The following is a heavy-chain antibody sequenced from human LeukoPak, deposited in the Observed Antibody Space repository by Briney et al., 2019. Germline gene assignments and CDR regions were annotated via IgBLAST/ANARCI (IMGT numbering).Heavy chain of an antibody. J-gene: IGHJ4*02. D-gene: IGHD3-22*01. CDR2: ISSSSSYI. V-gene: IGHV3-21*01. Sequence: GGSLRLSCAASGFTVSSNYMSWVRQAPGKGLEWVSSISSSSSYIYYADSVKGRFTISRDNAKNSLYLQMNSLRAEDTAVYYCARERGPDYYDSSGGFDYWGQGTLVTVSS. CDR3: ARERGPDYYDSSGGFDY. CDR1: GFTVSSNY.